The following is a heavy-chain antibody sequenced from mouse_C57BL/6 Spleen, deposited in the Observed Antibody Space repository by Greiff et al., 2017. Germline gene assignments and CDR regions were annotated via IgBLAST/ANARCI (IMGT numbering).Heavy chain of an antibody. J-gene: IGHJ2*01. CDR3: ARYYGSGDYFDD. CDR1: GYTFTSYW. D-gene: IGHD1-1*01. V-gene: IGHV1-64*01. Sequence: QVQLQQPGAELVKPGASVKLSCKASGYTFTSYWMHWVKQRPGQGLEWIGMIHPNSGSTNYNEKFKSKATRTVDKSSSPAYMQLSSLTSEDSAVEDVARYYGSGDYFDDWGQGTTLTVSS. CDR2: IHPNSGST.